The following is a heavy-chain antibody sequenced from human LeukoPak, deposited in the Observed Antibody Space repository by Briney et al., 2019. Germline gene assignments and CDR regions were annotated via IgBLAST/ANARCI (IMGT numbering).Heavy chain of an antibody. D-gene: IGHD3-9*01. Sequence: GGSLRLSCAASGFTFSTYGMDWVRRAPGQGLEWVAFIQRDGSYEYYADSVKGRFTISRDNSKNTVYLEMNSLRAEDTAVYYCAKDQGTTGSYDYWSQGTLVTVSS. CDR1: GFTFSTYG. V-gene: IGHV3-30*02. CDR2: IQRDGSYE. CDR3: AKDQGTTGSYDY. J-gene: IGHJ4*02.